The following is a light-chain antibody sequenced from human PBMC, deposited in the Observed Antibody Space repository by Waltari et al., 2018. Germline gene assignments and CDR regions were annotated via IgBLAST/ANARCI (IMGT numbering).Light chain of an antibody. CDR3: QQRSIRAVT. V-gene: IGKV3-11*01. Sequence: EIVLTQSPATLSLSPGERATLSCRASQSVSSYLAWYQQKPGQAPRLLIYDASNRVTGLPAKFRWSGSGTDFTLNISRLDPEEFAGYFCQQRSIRAVTFGRRTKGEIK. J-gene: IGKJ4*01. CDR2: DAS. CDR1: QSVSSY.